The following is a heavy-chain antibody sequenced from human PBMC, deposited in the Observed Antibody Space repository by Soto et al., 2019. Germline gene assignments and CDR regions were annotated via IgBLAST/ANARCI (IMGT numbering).Heavy chain of an antibody. Sequence: TLSLTCTVSGRSMSGYYWSWIRQPAGERLEWIGRIYTSGTTDFNPSLKGRVTMSVDTSKNQFSLKLTSVTAADTALYYCAREDYYDTGYYVVWGQGTQVTVSS. V-gene: IGHV4-4*07. D-gene: IGHD3-9*01. CDR1: GRSMSGYY. J-gene: IGHJ4*02. CDR3: AREDYYDTGYYVV. CDR2: IYTSGTT.